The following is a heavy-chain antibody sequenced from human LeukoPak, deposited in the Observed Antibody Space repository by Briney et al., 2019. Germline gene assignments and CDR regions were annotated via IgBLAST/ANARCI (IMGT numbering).Heavy chain of an antibody. CDR3: ARDLLEVIPTAININYYSYCYMDV. Sequence: GGSLRLSCAASAFTFSSYSMNWVRQAPGKGLEWVSSISSSSSYIYYADSVKGRFTISRDNAKNSLYLQMNSLRAEDKAVYYCARDLLEVIPTAININYYSYCYMDVWGKGTTVTVSS. V-gene: IGHV3-21*01. D-gene: IGHD2-2*02. J-gene: IGHJ6*03. CDR2: ISSSSSYI. CDR1: AFTFSSYS.